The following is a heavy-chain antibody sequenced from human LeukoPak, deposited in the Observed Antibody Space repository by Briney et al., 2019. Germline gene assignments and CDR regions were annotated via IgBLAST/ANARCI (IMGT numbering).Heavy chain of an antibody. CDR1: GFPFSSYW. CDR2: IKEDGTEK. V-gene: IGHV3-7*03. CDR3: ARALTYYYDSSGYYFDY. Sequence: GGSLRLSCVVSGFPFSSYWMTWVRQAPGKGLEWVANIKEDGTEKYYVDSVRGRFTISRDNSKNTLYLQMNSLRAEDTAVYYCARALTYYYDSSGYYFDYWGQGTLVTVSS. D-gene: IGHD3-22*01. J-gene: IGHJ4*02.